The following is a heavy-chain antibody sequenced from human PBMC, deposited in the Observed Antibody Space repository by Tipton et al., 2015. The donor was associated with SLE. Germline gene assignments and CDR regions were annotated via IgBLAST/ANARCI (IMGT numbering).Heavy chain of an antibody. CDR1: IGSISSYY. V-gene: IGHV4-59*08. CDR3: ARHHPTVTHDAFDI. J-gene: IGHJ3*02. Sequence: TLSLTCSVTIGSISSYYWSWIRQPPGKGLEWIGYIYYSGSTNYNPSLKSRVTISVDTSKNQFSLKLSSVTAADTAVYYCARHHPTVTHDAFDIWGQGTMVTVSS. D-gene: IGHD4-11*01. CDR2: IYYSGST.